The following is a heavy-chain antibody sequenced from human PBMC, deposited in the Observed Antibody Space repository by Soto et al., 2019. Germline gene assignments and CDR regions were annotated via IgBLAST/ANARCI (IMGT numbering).Heavy chain of an antibody. CDR2: INHSGST. CDR3: ARVSGSPPLHYMDV. CDR1: GGSFSGYY. Sequence: SETLSLTCAVYGGSFSGYYWSWIRQPPGKGLEWIGEINHSGSTNYNPSIKSRVTISVDTSKNQFSLKLSSVTAADTAVYYCARVSGSPPLHYMDVWGKGTTVTVSS. D-gene: IGHD3-10*01. V-gene: IGHV4-34*01. J-gene: IGHJ6*03.